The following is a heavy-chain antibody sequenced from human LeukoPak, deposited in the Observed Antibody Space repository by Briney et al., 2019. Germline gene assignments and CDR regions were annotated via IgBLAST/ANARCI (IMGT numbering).Heavy chain of an antibody. V-gene: IGHV3-21*01. CDR3: ARDAGGRTQREGWFDP. Sequence: GGSLRLSCAASGFTFSSYSMNWVRQAPGKGLEWVSSISSSSSYIYYADSVKGRFTISRDNAKNSLYLQMKGLRVEDTGVYYCARDAGGRTQREGWFDPWGQGTLVTVSS. D-gene: IGHD1-26*01. J-gene: IGHJ5*02. CDR2: ISSSSSYI. CDR1: GFTFSSYS.